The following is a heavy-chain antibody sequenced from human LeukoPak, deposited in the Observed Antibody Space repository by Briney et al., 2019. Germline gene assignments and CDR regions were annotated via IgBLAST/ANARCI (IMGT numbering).Heavy chain of an antibody. CDR2: MNPNSANT. V-gene: IGHV1-8*01. CDR3: AIRFSRGSGSAVDY. J-gene: IGHJ4*02. Sequence: ASVKVSCKASGYTFTSYDINWVRQATGQGLEWMGWMNPNSANTGYAQNFQGRVTMTRNTSISTAYMELSSLRSEDTAVYYCAIRFSRGSGSAVDYWGQGTLVTVSS. D-gene: IGHD3-10*01. CDR1: GYTFTSYD.